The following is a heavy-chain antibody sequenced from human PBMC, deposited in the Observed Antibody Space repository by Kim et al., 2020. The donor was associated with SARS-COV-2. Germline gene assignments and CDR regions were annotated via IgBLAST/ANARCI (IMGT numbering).Heavy chain of an antibody. Sequence: GGSLRLSCAASGFTFSTYDMNWVRQAPGKGLEWVSSISRFGTYTYYADSVKGRFTISRDNAKNSMFLQMNSLRVEDTAVYYCVRDSCYYPATYGDYWGQGNQVHVSS. V-gene: IGHV3-21*01. J-gene: IGHJ4*02. CDR1: GFTFSTYD. CDR3: VRDSCYYPATYGDY. CDR2: ISRFGTYT. D-gene: IGHD2-21*01.